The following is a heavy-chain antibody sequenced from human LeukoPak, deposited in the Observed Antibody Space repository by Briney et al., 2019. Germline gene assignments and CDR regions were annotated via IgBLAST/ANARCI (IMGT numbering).Heavy chain of an antibody. V-gene: IGHV1-69*05. Sequence: SVKVSCKASGGTSSSYAISWVRQAPGQGLEWMGGIIPIFGTANYAQKFQGRVTITTDESTSTAYMELSSLRSEDTAVYYCARVIGVPAAIPTWFDPWGQGTLVTVSS. CDR2: IIPIFGTA. CDR3: ARVIGVPAAIPTWFDP. J-gene: IGHJ5*02. D-gene: IGHD2-2*02. CDR1: GGTSSSYA.